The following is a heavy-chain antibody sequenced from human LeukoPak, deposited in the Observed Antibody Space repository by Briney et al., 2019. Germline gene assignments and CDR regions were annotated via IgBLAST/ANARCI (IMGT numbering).Heavy chain of an antibody. CDR1: GFTFSIYW. CDR3: TKRITATAPFDS. J-gene: IGHJ4*02. V-gene: IGHV3-23*01. CDR2: ITGSGDFA. Sequence: GGSLRLSCAASGFTFSIYWMSWVRQAPGKGLEWVSAITGSGDFAKYADSVRGRFTISRDNSKNTVYLQMNSLTVEDTALYYCTKRITATAPFDSWGQGALVIVSS. D-gene: IGHD4-17*01.